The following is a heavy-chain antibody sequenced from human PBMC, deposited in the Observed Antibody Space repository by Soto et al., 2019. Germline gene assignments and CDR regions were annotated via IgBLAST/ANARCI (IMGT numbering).Heavy chain of an antibody. J-gene: IGHJ3*02. CDR1: GGSISSYY. V-gene: IGHV4-59*01. D-gene: IGHD6-13*01. CDR2: IYYSGST. CDR3: ARDGYSSSWLSGAFDI. Sequence: SETLSLTCTVSGGSISSYYWSWIRQPPGKGLEWIGYIYYSGSTNYNPSLKSRVTISVDTSKNQFSLKLSSVTAADTAVYYCARDGYSSSWLSGAFDIWGQGTMVTVS.